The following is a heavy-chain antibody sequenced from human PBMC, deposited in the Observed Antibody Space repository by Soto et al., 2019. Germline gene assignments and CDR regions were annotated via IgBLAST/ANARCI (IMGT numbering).Heavy chain of an antibody. CDR3: ARSAGWYAVQS. Sequence: QVQLQESGPGLVKPSGTLSLTCAVSGDSVSSTYYWCWVRQPPGKGLEWIGEVFPTGTTSYNPSLGSRVTIAMDKSIYQFSLELSSVTAADTAVYYCARSAGWYAVQSWGRGTLVIVSS. CDR1: GDSVSSTYY. CDR2: VFPTGTT. V-gene: IGHV4-4*02. J-gene: IGHJ5*02. D-gene: IGHD6-19*01.